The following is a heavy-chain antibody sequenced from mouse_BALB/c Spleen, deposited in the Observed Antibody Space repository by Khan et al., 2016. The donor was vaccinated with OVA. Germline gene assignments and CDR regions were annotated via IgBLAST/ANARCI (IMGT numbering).Heavy chain of an antibody. CDR1: GYSITSDYA. Sequence: EVQLQESGPGLVKPSQSLSLTCTVTGYSITSDYAWNWIRQFPGNKLEWMGYISYSGRTSYNPSLKSRISITRDTSKNPFFLQLNSVTTEDTATYYCARSVTITMVVATDFDYWGQGTTLTVSS. D-gene: IGHD1-1*01. V-gene: IGHV3-2*02. J-gene: IGHJ2*01. CDR2: ISYSGRT. CDR3: ARSVTITMVVATDFDY.